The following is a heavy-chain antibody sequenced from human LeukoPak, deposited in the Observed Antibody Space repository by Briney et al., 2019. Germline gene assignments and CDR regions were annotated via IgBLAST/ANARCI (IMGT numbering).Heavy chain of an antibody. V-gene: IGHV3-30-3*01. CDR1: GFTFSSYA. Sequence: GGSLRLSCAASGFTFSSYAMHWVRQAPGKGLEWVAVISYDGSNKYYADSVKGRFTISRDNSKNTLYLQMNSLRAEDTAVYYCAREGYDILTGPPQDVWGRGTTVTVSS. D-gene: IGHD3-9*01. J-gene: IGHJ6*02. CDR3: AREGYDILTGPPQDV. CDR2: ISYDGSNK.